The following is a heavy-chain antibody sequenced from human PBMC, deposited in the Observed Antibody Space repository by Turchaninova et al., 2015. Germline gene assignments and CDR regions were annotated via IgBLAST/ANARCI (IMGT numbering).Heavy chain of an antibody. CDR2: IYSGGNT. J-gene: IGHJ4*02. CDR1: GFTGSSNY. Sequence: EVQLVESGGGLVQPGGSLSLSCEASGFTGSSNYMTWIRRAQGKSLEWVAVIYSGGNTYYADSVKGRFTISRHSSKDTLYLQMNSLRAEDTAIYYCARDSTSGWSSFDYWGQGTLVTVSS. CDR3: ARDSTSGWSSFDY. D-gene: IGHD6-19*01. V-gene: IGHV3-53*04.